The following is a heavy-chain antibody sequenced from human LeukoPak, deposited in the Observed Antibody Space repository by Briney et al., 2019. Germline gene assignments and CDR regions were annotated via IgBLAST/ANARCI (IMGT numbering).Heavy chain of an antibody. V-gene: IGHV1-2*02. CDR2: INPNSGGT. CDR1: GYTFTGYY. CDR3: ARGVYSSGWTYWYFDL. D-gene: IGHD6-19*01. Sequence: EASVKVSCKASGYTFTGYYIHWVRQAPGQGLEWMGWINPNSGGTNYAQKFQGRVTLTRDTSISTAYMELSSLRSDDTAVCHCARGVYSSGWTYWYFDLWGRGTLVTVSS. J-gene: IGHJ2*01.